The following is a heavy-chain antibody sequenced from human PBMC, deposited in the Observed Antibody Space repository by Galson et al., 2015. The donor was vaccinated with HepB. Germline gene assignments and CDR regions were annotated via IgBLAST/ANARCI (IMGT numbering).Heavy chain of an antibody. J-gene: IGHJ4*02. D-gene: IGHD3-22*01. V-gene: IGHV3-30*18. CDR3: AKEDYDSSGYFDY. CDR1: GFTFSSYG. Sequence: SLRLSCAASGFTFSSYGMHWVRQAPGKGLEWVAVISYDESNKYYVDSVEGRFTISRDNSKNTLYLQMNSLRAEDTAIYYCAKEDYDSSGYFDYWGQGTLVTVSS. CDR2: ISYDESNK.